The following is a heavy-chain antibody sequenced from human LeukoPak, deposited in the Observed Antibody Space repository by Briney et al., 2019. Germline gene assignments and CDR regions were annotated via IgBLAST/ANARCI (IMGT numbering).Heavy chain of an antibody. CDR1: GFTFSIYA. D-gene: IGHD3-22*01. Sequence: GGSLRLSCAASGFTFSIYAMSWVRQAPGKGRQWVSSITSRGDGTYYADSVKGRFTISRDNSENMLYLQMNSLRVEDTAVNFCAKDRPNYYGSNGHYYRRDGDYWGQGTLVTVSS. CDR3: AKDRPNYYGSNGHYYRRDGDY. CDR2: ITSRGDGT. J-gene: IGHJ4*02. V-gene: IGHV3-23*01.